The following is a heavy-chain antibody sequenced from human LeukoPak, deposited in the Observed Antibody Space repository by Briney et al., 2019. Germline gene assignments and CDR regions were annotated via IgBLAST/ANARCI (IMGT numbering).Heavy chain of an antibody. CDR2: MYHTGST. Sequence: SETLSLTCSVSGYSMSSGYYWGWIRQPPERGLEWIGSMYHTGSTYYNPSLKSRVTISVDTSKNQFSLKLSSVTAADTAVYYCALSPPWFGELLYWGQGTLVTVSS. V-gene: IGHV4-38-2*02. CDR1: GYSMSSGYY. J-gene: IGHJ4*02. D-gene: IGHD3-10*01. CDR3: ALSPPWFGELLY.